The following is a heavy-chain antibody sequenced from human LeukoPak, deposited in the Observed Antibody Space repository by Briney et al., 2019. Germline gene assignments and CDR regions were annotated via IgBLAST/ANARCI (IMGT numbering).Heavy chain of an antibody. J-gene: IGHJ4*02. CDR3: ASYRYCTSARCYLFDH. V-gene: IGHV4-30-2*01. Sequence: SQTLCLTCAVSGGSIISSVSSWSWVRQPPGKGLEWIGYIYPSGTTYYSPSLKSRLSISVDGSRNQFSLKLSSVTAADTAVYYCASYRYCTSARCYLFDHWGQGALVTVSS. CDR1: GGSIISSVSS. CDR2: IYPSGTT. D-gene: IGHD2-2*01.